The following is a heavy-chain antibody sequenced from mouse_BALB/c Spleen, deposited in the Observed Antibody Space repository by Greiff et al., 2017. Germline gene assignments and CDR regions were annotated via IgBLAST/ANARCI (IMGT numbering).Heavy chain of an antibody. V-gene: IGHV1-7*01. CDR2: INPSTGYT. CDR3: ARSPYYYGSSPLFAY. CDR1: GYTFTSYW. J-gene: IGHJ3*01. Sequence: VQLQQSGAELAKPGASVKMSCKASGYTFTSYWMHWVKQRPGQGLEWIGYINPSTGYTEYNQKFKDKATLTADKSSSTAYMQLSSLTSEDSAVYYCARSPYYYGSSPLFAYWGQGTLVTVSA. D-gene: IGHD1-1*01.